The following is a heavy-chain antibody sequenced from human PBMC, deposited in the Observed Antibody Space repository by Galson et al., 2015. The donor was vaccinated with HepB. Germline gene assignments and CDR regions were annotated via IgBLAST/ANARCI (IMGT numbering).Heavy chain of an antibody. CDR2: ISSQSDTI. V-gene: IGHV3-48*02. D-gene: IGHD2-8*01. Sequence: SLRLSCAASGFTFSRSPMNWVRQTPGKGLEWVSWISSQSDTIYYTASVKGRFTISRDNADNSLYLQMNNLRDEDAAVYFCARGPNVGHYFDYWGQGTLVAVSS. J-gene: IGHJ4*02. CDR1: GFTFSRSP. CDR3: ARGPNVGHYFDY.